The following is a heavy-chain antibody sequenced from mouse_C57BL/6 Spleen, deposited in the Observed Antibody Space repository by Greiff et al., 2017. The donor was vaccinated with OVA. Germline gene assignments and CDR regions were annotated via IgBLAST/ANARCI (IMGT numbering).Heavy chain of an antibody. Sequence: EVQLVESEGGLVQPGSSMKLSCTASGFTFSDYYMAWVRQVPEKGLEWVANINYDGSSTYYLDSLKSRFIISRDNAKNILYLQMSSLKSEDTATYYCARDRAYYSNYGAMDYWGQGTSVTVSS. V-gene: IGHV5-16*01. J-gene: IGHJ4*01. D-gene: IGHD2-5*01. CDR1: GFTFSDYY. CDR3: ARDRAYYSNYGAMDY. CDR2: INYDGSST.